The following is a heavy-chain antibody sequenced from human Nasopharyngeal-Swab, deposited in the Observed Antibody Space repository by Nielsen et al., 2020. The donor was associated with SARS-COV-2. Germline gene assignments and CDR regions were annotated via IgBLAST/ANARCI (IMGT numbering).Heavy chain of an antibody. Sequence: ASVQVSCKASGYSFTRYYIHWVRQAPGQGLEGMGIINPGGGSARYSQNFQGRVTMTRDTSTSTVYMELSSLRSEDTAVYYCARGGDPREVVAATDCFDPWGQGTLVTVSS. CDR2: INPGGGSA. CDR3: ARGGDPREVVAATDCFDP. J-gene: IGHJ5*02. CDR1: GYSFTRYY. V-gene: IGHV1-46*01. D-gene: IGHD2-15*01.